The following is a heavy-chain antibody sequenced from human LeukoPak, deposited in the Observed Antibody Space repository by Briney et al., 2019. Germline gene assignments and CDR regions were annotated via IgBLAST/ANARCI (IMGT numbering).Heavy chain of an antibody. CDR1: GGTVSSGSYY. J-gene: IGHJ4*02. D-gene: IGHD1-26*01. CDR2: IYYSGST. V-gene: IGHV4-61*01. CDR3: ARAAGSGSYRWYFDY. Sequence: SETLSLTCTVSGGTVSSGSYYWSWIRQPPGKGLEWIGYIYYSGSTNYNPSLKSRVTISVDTSKNQFSLKLSSVTAADTAVYYCARAAGSGSYRWYFDYWGQGTLVTVSS.